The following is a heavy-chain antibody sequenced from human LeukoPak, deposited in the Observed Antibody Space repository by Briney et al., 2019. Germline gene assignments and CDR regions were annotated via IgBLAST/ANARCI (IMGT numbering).Heavy chain of an antibody. D-gene: IGHD2-2*01. CDR3: AREGCSSTSCYWEDAFDI. CDR2: ISSSSSYI. Sequence: PGGSLRLSCAASGFTFSSHAMTWFRQAPEKGLEWVSSISSSSSYIYYADSVKGRFTISRDNAKNSLYLQMNSLRAEDTAVYYCAREGCSSTSCYWEDAFDIWGQGTMVTVSS. J-gene: IGHJ3*02. CDR1: GFTFSSHA. V-gene: IGHV3-21*01.